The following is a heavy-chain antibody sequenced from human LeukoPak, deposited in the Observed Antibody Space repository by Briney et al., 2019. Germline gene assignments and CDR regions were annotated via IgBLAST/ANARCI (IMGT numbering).Heavy chain of an antibody. V-gene: IGHV3-23*01. CDR2: ISRSGDNT. Sequence: GRSLRLSCAASGFTFSSYAMHWVRQAPGKGLQWVSTISRSGDNTYYADSVKGRFTISRDNSKNTLYLQMSSLRAEDTAVYYCAKAGANWFDPWGQGTLVTVSS. D-gene: IGHD3-10*01. CDR1: GFTFSSYA. CDR3: AKAGANWFDP. J-gene: IGHJ5*02.